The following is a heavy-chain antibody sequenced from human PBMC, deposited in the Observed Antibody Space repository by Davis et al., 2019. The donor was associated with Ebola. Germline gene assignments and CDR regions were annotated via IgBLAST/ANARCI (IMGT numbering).Heavy chain of an antibody. Sequence: SETLSLTCAVYGGSFSGYYWSWIRQSPGKGLEWIGYIYYSGSPNYHPSLKSRVTISVDTSKNQFSLKLSSVTAADTAVYYCARRTRSAMSTIFHDAFDIWGQGTMVTVSS. V-gene: IGHV4-59*08. J-gene: IGHJ3*02. D-gene: IGHD5-24*01. CDR2: IYYSGSP. CDR3: ARRTRSAMSTIFHDAFDI. CDR1: GGSFSGYY.